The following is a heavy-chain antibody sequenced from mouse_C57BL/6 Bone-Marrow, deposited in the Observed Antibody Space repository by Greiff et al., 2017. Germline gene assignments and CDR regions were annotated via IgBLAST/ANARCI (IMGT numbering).Heavy chain of an antibody. Sequence: EVKLMESGGHLVKPGGSLKLSCAASGFTFSSYGMSWVRQTPDKRLEWVATISSGGSYTYYPDSVKGRFTISRDNAKNTLYLQMSSLKSEDTAMYYCARTPTTVGYAMDYWGQGTSVTVSS. CDR3: ARTPTTVGYAMDY. D-gene: IGHD1-1*01. J-gene: IGHJ4*01. CDR2: ISSGGSYT. V-gene: IGHV5-6*01. CDR1: GFTFSSYG.